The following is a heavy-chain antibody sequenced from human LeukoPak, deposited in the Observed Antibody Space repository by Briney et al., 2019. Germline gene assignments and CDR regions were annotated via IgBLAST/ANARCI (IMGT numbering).Heavy chain of an antibody. V-gene: IGHV3-30-3*01. J-gene: IGHJ3*02. CDR1: GFTFSSYA. CDR2: ISYDGSNK. D-gene: IGHD3-3*01. Sequence: GGSLRLSCAASGFTFSSYAMHWVRQAPGKGLEWVAVISYDGSNKYYADSVKGRFTISRDNSKNTLYLQMNSLRAEDTAVYYCARDSITIFGVVTKAFDIWGQGTMVTVSS. CDR3: ARDSITIFGVVTKAFDI.